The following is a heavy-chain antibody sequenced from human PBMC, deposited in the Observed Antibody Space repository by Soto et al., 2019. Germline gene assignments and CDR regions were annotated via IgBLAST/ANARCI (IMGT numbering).Heavy chain of an antibody. J-gene: IGHJ5*02. CDR3: AHERGCCCSSGT. CDR1: GFSLGDFGEG. Sequence: QITLEESGPTLVKPPQTLTLTCSFSGFSLGDFGEGVGWVRQPPGEALEWLALIYWNDDERYNPSLESRLTIAKDTSNNQGVPTMTNMDPLDTATYHCAHERGCCCSSGTWGQGTLVTVSS. D-gene: IGHD3-16*01. CDR2: IYWNDDE. V-gene: IGHV2-5*01.